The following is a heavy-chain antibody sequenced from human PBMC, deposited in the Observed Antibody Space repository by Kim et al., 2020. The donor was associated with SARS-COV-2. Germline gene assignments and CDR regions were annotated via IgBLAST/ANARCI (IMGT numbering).Heavy chain of an antibody. Sequence: SETLSLTCTVSGGSISSGGYYWSWIRQHPGKGLEWIGYIYYSGSTYYNPSLKSRVTISVDTSKNQFSLKLSSVTAADTAVYYCAGKRGDPQVYYYYYGMDVWGQGTTVTVSS. J-gene: IGHJ6*02. CDR2: IYYSGST. D-gene: IGHD2-21*01. V-gene: IGHV4-31*03. CDR3: AGKRGDPQVYYYYYGMDV. CDR1: GGSISSGGYY.